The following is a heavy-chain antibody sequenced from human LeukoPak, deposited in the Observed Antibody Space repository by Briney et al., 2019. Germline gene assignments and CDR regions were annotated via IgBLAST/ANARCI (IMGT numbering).Heavy chain of an antibody. D-gene: IGHD7-27*01. J-gene: IGHJ4*02. V-gene: IGHV3-48*03. CDR3: ARETDNWGYDVDY. CDR2: ISISGSTI. Sequence: GVPLSLSCAASGFTCSSYEMNWVRQAPGEGVVGVSYISISGSTINYADSVKGQLTISRDNAKNTLYLQINSQRAEDTAVYYCARETDNWGYDVDYWGQGNLVTVSS. CDR1: GFTCSSYE.